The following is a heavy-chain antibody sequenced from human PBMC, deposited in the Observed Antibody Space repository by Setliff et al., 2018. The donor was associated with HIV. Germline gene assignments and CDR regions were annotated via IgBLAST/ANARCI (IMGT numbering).Heavy chain of an antibody. V-gene: IGHV3-15*01. CDR2: IKSKTDGGTT. D-gene: IGHD2-15*01. J-gene: IGHJ4*02. CDR3: TTKGRDVYTLEAPG. CDR1: GFTFNDAW. Sequence: PGGSLRLSCATSGFTFNDAWMNWVRQAPGKGLEWVGGIKSKTDGGTTDYAAPVEGRFTISRDDSKSMLYLQMNSLETEDTAVYYCTTKGRDVYTLEAPGWGQGTLVTVSS.